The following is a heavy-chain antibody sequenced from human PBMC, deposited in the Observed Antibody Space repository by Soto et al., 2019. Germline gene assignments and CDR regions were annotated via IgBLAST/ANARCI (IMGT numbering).Heavy chain of an antibody. J-gene: IGHJ4*02. CDR1: GYTLSDHY. V-gene: IGHV3-72*01. Sequence: GGSLTLSCAGSGYTLSDHYIDWVRQAPGKGLEWVGRSRDKDQGYSTAYAASVKGRFTISRDTSNGIAYLQMNSLNIEDSAVYYGSGAESPDTAYFSLYWGQGT. D-gene: IGHD1-26*01. CDR2: SRDKDQGYST. CDR3: SGAESPDTAYFSLY.